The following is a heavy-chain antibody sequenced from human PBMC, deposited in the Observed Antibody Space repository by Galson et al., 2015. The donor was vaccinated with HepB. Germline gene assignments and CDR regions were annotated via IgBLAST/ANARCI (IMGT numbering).Heavy chain of an antibody. J-gene: IGHJ4*02. V-gene: IGHV4-4*02. CDR2: IYHSGST. CDR3: ARGHAFVLQLPHY. Sequence: ETLSLTCAVSGGSISSSNWWSWVRQPPGKGLEWIGEIYHSGSTNYNPSLKSRVTISVDKSKNQFSLKLSSVTAADTAVYYCARGHAFVLQLPHYWGQGTLVTVSS. CDR1: GGSISSSNW. D-gene: IGHD6-13*01.